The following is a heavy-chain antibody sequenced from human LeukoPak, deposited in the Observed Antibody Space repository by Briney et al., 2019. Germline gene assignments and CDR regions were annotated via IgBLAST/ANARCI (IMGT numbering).Heavy chain of an antibody. V-gene: IGHV3-9*01. J-gene: IGHJ3*01. CDR3: AKDTGFFVGFDV. CDR1: GFTFDDYA. Sequence: GGSLRLSCAATGFTFDDYAMHWVRQVPGKGLEWVSGISWNSGSIGYADSVKGRFAISRDNSKNSLYLQMDSLRVEDTALYYCAKDTGFFVGFDVWGQGTMVAVSS. D-gene: IGHD3-3*01. CDR2: ISWNSGSI.